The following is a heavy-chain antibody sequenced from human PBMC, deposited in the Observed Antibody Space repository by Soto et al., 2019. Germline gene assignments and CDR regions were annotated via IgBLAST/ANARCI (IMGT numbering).Heavy chain of an antibody. CDR2: IRSKANSYAT. D-gene: IGHD3-3*01. Sequence: PGGSLRLSCAASGFTFSGSAMHWVRQASGKGLEWVGRIRSKANSYATAYAASVKGRFTISRDDSKNTAYLQMNSLKTEDTAVYYCTSRLRSAPNDSWGQGTLVTVSS. CDR3: TSRLRSAPNDS. CDR1: GFTFSGSA. V-gene: IGHV3-73*01. J-gene: IGHJ4*02.